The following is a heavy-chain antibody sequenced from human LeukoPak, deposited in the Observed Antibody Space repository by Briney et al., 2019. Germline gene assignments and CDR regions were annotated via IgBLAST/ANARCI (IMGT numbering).Heavy chain of an antibody. D-gene: IGHD2-15*01. J-gene: IGHJ4*02. CDR3: ARHGVAESYYFDY. Sequence: GESLKISCKGSGYSFTTYWIGWVRQMPGKGLEWMGIIYPGDSDTRYSPSFQGQVTISADKSISTAYLQWSSLKASDIAMYYCARHGVAESYYFDYWGQGTLVTVSS. CDR1: GYSFTTYW. CDR2: IYPGDSDT. V-gene: IGHV5-51*01.